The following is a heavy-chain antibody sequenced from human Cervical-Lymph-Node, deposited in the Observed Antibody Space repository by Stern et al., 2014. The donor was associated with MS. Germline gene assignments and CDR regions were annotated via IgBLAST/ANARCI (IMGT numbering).Heavy chain of an antibody. CDR3: AGGGGDNWFDP. J-gene: IGHJ5*02. V-gene: IGHV1-69*06. Sequence: DQLVESGAEVKKPGSSVKISCKSSGGISWVRQAPGQGLEWMGGGIPFVGTSNYAQKFKGRVTITADTSTNQTYLEVSSLQPDDPAVYYCAGGGGDNWFDPWGQGTLVTVSS. CDR1: GG. D-gene: IGHD3-16*01. CDR2: GIPFVGTS.